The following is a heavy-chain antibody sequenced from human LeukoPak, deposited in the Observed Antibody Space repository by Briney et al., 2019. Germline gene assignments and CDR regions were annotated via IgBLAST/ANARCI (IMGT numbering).Heavy chain of an antibody. CDR1: GGSFSGYY. CDR3: ARGIAAAAGTLIYYYYGMDV. J-gene: IGHJ6*02. CDR2: INHSGST. V-gene: IGHV4-34*01. D-gene: IGHD6-13*01. Sequence: SETLSLTCADYGGSFSGYYWSWIRQPPGKGLEWIGEINHSGSTNYNPSLKSRVTISVDTSKNQFSLKLSSVTAADTAVYYCARGIAAAAGTLIYYYYGMDVWGQGTTVTVSS.